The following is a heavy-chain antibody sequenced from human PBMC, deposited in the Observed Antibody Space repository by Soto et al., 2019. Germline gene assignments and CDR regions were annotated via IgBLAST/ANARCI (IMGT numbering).Heavy chain of an antibody. CDR2: ITSNGGRT. J-gene: IGHJ4*02. CDR1: GFSFSSYA. D-gene: IGHD3-9*01. V-gene: IGHV3-64*04. CDR3: ARVKYDDILTGYFSDYFDY. Sequence: GGSLRLSCSASGFSFSSYAMHWVRQAPGKGLEFVSAITSNGGRTYYADSVKGRFTISRDNAKNSLYLQMNSLRAEDTAVYYSARVKYDDILTGYFSDYFDYWGQGTLVTVSS.